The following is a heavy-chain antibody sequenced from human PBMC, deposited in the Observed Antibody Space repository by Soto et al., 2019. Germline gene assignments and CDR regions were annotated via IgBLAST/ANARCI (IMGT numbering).Heavy chain of an antibody. J-gene: IGHJ4*02. D-gene: IGHD1-7*01. V-gene: IGHV1-69*13. CDR3: ATMGTPATGLYYFDN. Sequence: SVKVSCKASGGTFSSYAISWVRQAPGQGLEWMGGIIPIFGTANYAQKFQGRVTITADESTSTAYMELSSLRSEDTAVYYCATMGTPATGLYYFDNWGQGTLVTVSS. CDR2: IIPIFGTA. CDR1: GGTFSSYA.